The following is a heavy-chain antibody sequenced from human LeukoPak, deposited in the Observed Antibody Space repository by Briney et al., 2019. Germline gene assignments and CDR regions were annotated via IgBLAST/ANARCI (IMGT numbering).Heavy chain of an antibody. V-gene: IGHV3-30-3*01. D-gene: IGHD2-21*02. CDR3: ARDDRVTALLDY. Sequence: GGSLRLSCAASGFTFSSYAMHWVRQAPGKGLEWVAVISYDGSNKYYADSVKGRFTISRDNSKNTLYLQMNSLRAEDTAVYYCARDDRVTALLDYWGQGTLVTVSS. CDR1: GFTFSSYA. J-gene: IGHJ4*02. CDR2: ISYDGSNK.